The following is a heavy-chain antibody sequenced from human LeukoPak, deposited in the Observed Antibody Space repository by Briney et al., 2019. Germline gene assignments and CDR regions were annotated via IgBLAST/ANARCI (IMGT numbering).Heavy chain of an antibody. CDR2: ISGSDGST. CDR3: AKSLLTMVRGTRVLDY. V-gene: IGHV3-23*01. Sequence: SGGSLRLSCAASGFTFSSYAMSWVRQAPGKGLEWVSAISGSDGSTYYADSVKGRFTISRDNSKNTLYLQMNSLRAEDTAVYYCAKSLLTMVRGTRVLDYWGQGTLVTVSS. J-gene: IGHJ4*02. CDR1: GFTFSSYA. D-gene: IGHD3-10*01.